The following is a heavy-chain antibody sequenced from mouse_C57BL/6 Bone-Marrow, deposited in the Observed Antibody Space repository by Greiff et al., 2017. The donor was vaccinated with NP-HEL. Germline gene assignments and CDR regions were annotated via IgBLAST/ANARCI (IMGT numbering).Heavy chain of an antibody. CDR2: IDPETGGT. V-gene: IGHV1-15*01. D-gene: IGHD2-5*01. Sequence: QVQLQQSGAELVRPGASVTLSCKASGYTFTDYEMHWVKQTPVHGLEWIGAIDPETGGTAYNQKFKGKAILTADKSSSTAYMELRSLTSEDSAVYYCTRSYDYYSILYYAMDYWGQGTSVTVSS. CDR1: GYTFTDYE. J-gene: IGHJ4*01. CDR3: TRSYDYYSILYYAMDY.